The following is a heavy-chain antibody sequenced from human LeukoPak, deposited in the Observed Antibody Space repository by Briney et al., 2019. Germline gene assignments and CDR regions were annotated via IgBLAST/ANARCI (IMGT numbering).Heavy chain of an antibody. D-gene: IGHD6-19*01. CDR2: IDYDGINT. CDR1: GFTFSSYW. J-gene: IGHJ4*02. V-gene: IGHV3-74*01. Sequence: GGSLRLSCAASGFTFSSYWMHWVRQAPGKGLVWVSRIDYDGINTFYADSVKGRFTISRDNAKNSLYLQMNSLRAEDTAVYYCARRGPSVAGPYYWGQGTLVTVSS. CDR3: ARRGPSVAGPYY.